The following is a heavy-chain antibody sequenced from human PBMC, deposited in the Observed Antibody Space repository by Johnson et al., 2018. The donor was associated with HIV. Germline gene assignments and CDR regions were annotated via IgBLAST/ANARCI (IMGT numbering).Heavy chain of an antibody. Sequence: VQLVESGGGCARPGGSLRLSCAASGFTFSSYDMHWVRQATGKGLEWVSAIGTAGDTYYPGSVKGRFTISRENAKNSLYLQMNSLRAGDTAVYYCARLTWDQNRGWDACDIWGQGTMVTVSA. V-gene: IGHV3-13*01. CDR3: ARLTWDQNRGWDACDI. D-gene: IGHD1-26*01. CDR1: GFTFSSYD. J-gene: IGHJ3*02. CDR2: IGTAGDT.